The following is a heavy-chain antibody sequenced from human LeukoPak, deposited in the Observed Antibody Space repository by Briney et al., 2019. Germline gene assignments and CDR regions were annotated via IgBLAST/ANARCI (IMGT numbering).Heavy chain of an antibody. V-gene: IGHV4-4*07. J-gene: IGHJ3*02. CDR3: ARPLAARVLDAFDI. Sequence: SETLSLTCSVSGGSFSNHFWSWVRQPAGKGLEWIGRIYPSGNTNYNPSLKSRVTLSVDTSKTQFYLSLSSVTAADTAVYYCARPLAARVLDAFDIWGQGTMVTVSS. D-gene: IGHD6-6*01. CDR1: GGSFSNHF. CDR2: IYPSGNT.